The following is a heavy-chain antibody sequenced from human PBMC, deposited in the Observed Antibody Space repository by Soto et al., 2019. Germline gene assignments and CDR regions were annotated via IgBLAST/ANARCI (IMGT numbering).Heavy chain of an antibody. CDR3: TRPYSSGWSDY. Sequence: EVQLVESGGGLVQPGGSLKLSCAASGFTFSGSAMHWVRQASGKGLEWVGRIRRKANSYATAYAASVKGRFTISRDDSKNTAYLQMNSLKTEDTAVYYCTRPYSSGWSDYWGQGTLVTVSS. V-gene: IGHV3-73*02. CDR2: IRRKANSYAT. D-gene: IGHD6-19*01. CDR1: GFTFSGSA. J-gene: IGHJ4*02.